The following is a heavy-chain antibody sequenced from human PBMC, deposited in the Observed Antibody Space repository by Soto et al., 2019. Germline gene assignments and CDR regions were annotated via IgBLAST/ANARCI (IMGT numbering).Heavy chain of an antibody. D-gene: IGHD3-3*01. CDR1: GFTFGSHW. Sequence: EVQLVESGGGLVQPGGSLRLSCAASGFTFGSHWMHWVRQAPGKGLVWVSRINSEGSSTTYADSVKGRFTISRDDAKSTLYRQMNSLRAEDTAVYYWARGLEEWGKPTGIWGQGTLVTVSS. CDR2: INSEGSST. V-gene: IGHV3-74*01. CDR3: ARGLEEWGKPTGI. J-gene: IGHJ3*02.